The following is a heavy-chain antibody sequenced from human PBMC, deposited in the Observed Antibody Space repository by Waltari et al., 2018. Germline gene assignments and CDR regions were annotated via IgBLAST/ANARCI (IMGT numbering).Heavy chain of an antibody. CDR2: IIPIFGTP. Sequence: QVHLVQSGAVVKKPGSSVRVSSKAPGGSFSCYEFTWVRQAPGQGLEWMGGIIPIFGTPIYAQKFQGRVTITADTSTTTAYMELSSLRFEDTAVYYCARDPKGTTVIYDAFDLWGQGTMVSVSS. CDR1: GGSFSCYE. J-gene: IGHJ3*01. D-gene: IGHD4-17*01. CDR3: ARDPKGTTVIYDAFDL. V-gene: IGHV1-69*14.